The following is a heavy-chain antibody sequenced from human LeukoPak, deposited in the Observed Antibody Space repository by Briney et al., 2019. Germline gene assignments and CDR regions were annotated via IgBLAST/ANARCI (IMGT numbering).Heavy chain of an antibody. CDR3: AKDIYSNYGPTSFDI. Sequence: PGGSLRLSCAASGFTVSSNYMSWVRQAPGKGLEWVSVIYSGGSTYYADSVKGRFTISRDNSKNTLYLQMNSLRAEDMALYYCAKDIYSNYGPTSFDIWGQGTMVTVSS. CDR2: IYSGGST. J-gene: IGHJ3*02. D-gene: IGHD4-11*01. CDR1: GFTVSSNY. V-gene: IGHV3-53*01.